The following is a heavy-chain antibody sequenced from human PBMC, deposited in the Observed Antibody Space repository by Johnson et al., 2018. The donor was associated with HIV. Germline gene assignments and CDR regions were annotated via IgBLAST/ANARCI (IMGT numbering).Heavy chain of an antibody. Sequence: QVQLVESGGGVVQPGRSLRLSCAASGITFSSYAMHWVRQAPGKGLEWVAVISYNGSNKYYADSVKGRFTISRDDSKNTLYLQMNSLKIEDTAVYYCNTDQVGRNYGGKYHIWGQGTMVTVSS. CDR3: NTDQVGRNYGGKYHI. CDR1: GITFSSYA. CDR2: ISYNGSNK. D-gene: IGHD1-7*01. V-gene: IGHV3-30*04. J-gene: IGHJ3*02.